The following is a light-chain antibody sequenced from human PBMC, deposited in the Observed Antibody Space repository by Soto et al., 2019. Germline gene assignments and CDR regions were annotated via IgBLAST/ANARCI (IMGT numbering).Light chain of an antibody. CDR2: GES. V-gene: IGKV3-20*01. CDR3: QQYGSSPPT. CDR1: QSVSSSY. J-gene: IGKJ1*01. Sequence: EIVLTQSPGTLSLSPGERATLSCRASQSVSSSYLAWYQQKPGQAPRLLIYGESSRATGIPDRFSGSGSGTDFTITISRLEPEDFAVYYCQQYGSSPPTFGQGTKVEIK.